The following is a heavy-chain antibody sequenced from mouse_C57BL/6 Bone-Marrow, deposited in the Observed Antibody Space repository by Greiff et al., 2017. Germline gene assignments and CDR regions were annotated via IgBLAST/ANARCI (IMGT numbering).Heavy chain of an antibody. CDR3: ARYYSNPWFAY. J-gene: IGHJ3*01. D-gene: IGHD2-5*01. CDR2: IYPGDGDT. Sequence: QVKLQQSGPELVKPGASVKISCKASGYAFSSSWMNWVKQRPGKGLEWIGRIYPGDGDTNYNGKFKGKATLTADKSSSTAYMQLSSLTSEDSAVYFCARYYSNPWFAYWGQGTLVTVSA. V-gene: IGHV1-82*01. CDR1: GYAFSSSW.